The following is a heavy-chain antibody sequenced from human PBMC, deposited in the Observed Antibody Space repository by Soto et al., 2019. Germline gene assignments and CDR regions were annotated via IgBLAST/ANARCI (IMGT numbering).Heavy chain of an antibody. CDR3: ARGFNTFDY. J-gene: IGHJ4*02. CDR2: IYYIGST. V-gene: IGHV4-59*01. Sequence: QVQLQESGPGLVTPSETLSLTCTVSGGSTTSYSWTWIRQPPGRGLEWIGYIYYIGSTNYNPSLRSRVTISIDTSKNQFSLILTSVTAADTAVYYCARGFNTFDYWGQGILVTVSS. CDR1: GGSTTSYS.